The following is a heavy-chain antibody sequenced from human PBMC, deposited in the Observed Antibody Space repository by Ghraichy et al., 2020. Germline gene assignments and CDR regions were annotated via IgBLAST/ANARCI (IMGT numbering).Heavy chain of an antibody. CDR1: GFSFNTYS. D-gene: IGHD2/OR15-2a*01. J-gene: IGHJ4*02. CDR3: ARDFLGDHPF. V-gene: IGHV3-48*02. Sequence: GGSLRLSCAASGFSFNTYSMSWVRQSQGKGLEWVSYISHSSRYIYYADSVKGRFTISRDNAKNSLYLQMNSLRDEDTAVYYCARDFLGDHPFWGQGTPVTVSS. CDR2: ISHSSRYI.